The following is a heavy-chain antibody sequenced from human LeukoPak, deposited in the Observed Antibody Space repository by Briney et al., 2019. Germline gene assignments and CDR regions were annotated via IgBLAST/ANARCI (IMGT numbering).Heavy chain of an antibody. CDR2: MSSSSDTI. CDR3: ACGVDFSSGSKRGFDY. J-gene: IGHJ4*02. CDR1: GFTFSSYS. V-gene: IGHV3-48*01. D-gene: IGHD3-3*01. Sequence: GGSLRLSCAASGFTFSSYSMNWVRQAPGKGLEWVSYMSSSSDTIYYADSVKGRFTISRDNTKSSLFLQMNSLRAEDTAIYYCACGVDFSSGSKRGFDYWGLGTLVTVSS.